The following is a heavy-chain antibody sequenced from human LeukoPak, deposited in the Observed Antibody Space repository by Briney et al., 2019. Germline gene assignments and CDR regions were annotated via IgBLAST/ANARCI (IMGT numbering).Heavy chain of an antibody. V-gene: IGHV4-59*01. CDR2: IYYSGST. J-gene: IGHJ6*02. CDR3: ARGHYILTGYLDYYYYGMDV. CDR1: GSSISSYY. Sequence: VTPSETLSLTCTVCGSSISSYYWSWLRQPPGKGLEGIGYIYYSGSTNYNPSLKSRVTISVDTSKNQFSLKLSSVTAADTAVYYCARGHYILTGYLDYYYYGMDVWGQGTTVTVSS. D-gene: IGHD3-9*01.